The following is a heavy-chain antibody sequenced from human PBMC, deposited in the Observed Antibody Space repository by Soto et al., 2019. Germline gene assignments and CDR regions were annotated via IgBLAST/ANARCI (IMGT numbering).Heavy chain of an antibody. Sequence: GGSLRLSCAASGFTFSSYGMHWVRQAPGKGLEWVAVISYDGSNKYYADSVKGRFTISRDNSKNTLYLQMNSLRAEDTAVYYCAKGRHYYGSGSPNPSYDGMDVWGQGTTVTVSS. J-gene: IGHJ6*02. V-gene: IGHV3-30*18. CDR1: GFTFSSYG. CDR2: ISYDGSNK. CDR3: AKGRHYYGSGSPNPSYDGMDV. D-gene: IGHD3-10*01.